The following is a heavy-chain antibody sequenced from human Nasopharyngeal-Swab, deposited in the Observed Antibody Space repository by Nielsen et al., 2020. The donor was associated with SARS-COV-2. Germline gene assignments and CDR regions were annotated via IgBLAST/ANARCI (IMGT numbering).Heavy chain of an antibody. CDR1: GFTFSSYA. V-gene: IGHV3-23*01. CDR2: ISGGTGGT. D-gene: IGHD6-19*01. J-gene: IGHJ4*02. CDR3: ARGSVAGGL. Sequence: GGSLRLSCAASGFTFSSYAMSWVRQAPGKGLEWVSAISGGTGGTFYADSVKGRFTISRDNAKNSLYLQMNSLRAEDTAVYYCARGSVAGGLWGQGTLVTVSS.